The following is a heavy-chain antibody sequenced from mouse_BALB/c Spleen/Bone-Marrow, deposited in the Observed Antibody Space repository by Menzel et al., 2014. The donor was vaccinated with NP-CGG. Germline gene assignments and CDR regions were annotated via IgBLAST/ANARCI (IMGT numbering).Heavy chain of an antibody. CDR2: INPSNGRT. D-gene: IGHD2-1*01. V-gene: IGHV1S81*02. CDR3: ARDGNYRYAMDY. CDR1: GFTFTSYW. Sequence: QVQLQQSGAELVKPGASVKLSCMASGFTFTSYWIHWVKQRPGLGPEWIGEINPSNGRTNYNEKFKSKATLTEDKSSSTAYMQLSSLTSEDSAVYYCARDGNYRYAMDYWGQGTSVTVSS. J-gene: IGHJ4*01.